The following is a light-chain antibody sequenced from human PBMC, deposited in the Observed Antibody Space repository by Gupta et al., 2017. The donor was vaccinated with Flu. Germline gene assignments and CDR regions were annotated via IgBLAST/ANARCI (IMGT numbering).Light chain of an antibody. Sequence: SVLTQPPSASVTPAQRVPISFSGRDSNIGSNTVNWYQQLPGTAPKRLMYTDDQRPSGVPDRFSGSKSGTSGSLAITGLQSEDEADYYCAAWDDSLNALVFGGGTKLTVL. CDR3: AAWDDSLNALV. V-gene: IGLV1-44*01. CDR2: TDD. J-gene: IGLJ3*02. CDR1: DSNIGSNT.